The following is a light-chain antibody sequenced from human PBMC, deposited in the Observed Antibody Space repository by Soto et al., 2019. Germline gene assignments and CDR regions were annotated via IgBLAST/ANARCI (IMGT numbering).Light chain of an antibody. CDR1: QSLSSSY. CDR3: QQYCNSQYT. CDR2: GAS. J-gene: IGKJ2*01. V-gene: IGKV3-20*01. Sequence: DIVLTQSPGTLSLSPGARATLSCRASQSLSSSYLAWYQQKPDQSPRLLIYGASSRATGIPDRFSGSGSWTDFTRTLSRLDPEDFAVYSCQQYCNSQYTFGQRTKPVIK.